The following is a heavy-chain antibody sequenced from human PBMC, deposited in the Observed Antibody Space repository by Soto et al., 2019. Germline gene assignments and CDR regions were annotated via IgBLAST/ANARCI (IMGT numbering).Heavy chain of an antibody. J-gene: IGHJ4*02. D-gene: IGHD3-22*01. Sequence: SETLSLTCTVSGGSISSGDYYWSWIRQHPGKGLEWIGYIYYSGSTYYNPSLKSRVTISVDTSKNQFSLKLSSVTAADTAVYYCARDQGYYYDSSGYYYGVRKGYFDYWGQGTLVTVSS. CDR3: ARDQGYYYDSSGYYYGVRKGYFDY. CDR1: GGSISSGDYY. CDR2: IYYSGST. V-gene: IGHV4-30-4*01.